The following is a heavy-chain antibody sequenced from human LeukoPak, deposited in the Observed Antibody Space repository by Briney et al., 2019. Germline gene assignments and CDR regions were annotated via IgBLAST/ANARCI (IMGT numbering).Heavy chain of an antibody. V-gene: IGHV3-30*18. CDR3: ANVPQYSCSGGSCYPVD. J-gene: IGHJ4*02. D-gene: IGHD2-15*01. CDR1: GFTFSSYD. Sequence: PGGSLRLSCAASGFTFSSYDMHWVRQAPGKGLEWVALISYDGSNRYYADSVKGRFTISRDNSKNTLYLQMNSLRLEDTAVYYCANVPQYSCSGGSCYPVDWGQGTLVTVSS. CDR2: ISYDGSNR.